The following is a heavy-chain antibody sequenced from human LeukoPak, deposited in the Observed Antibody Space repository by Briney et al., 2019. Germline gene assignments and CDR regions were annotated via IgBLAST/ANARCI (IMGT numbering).Heavy chain of an antibody. D-gene: IGHD3-10*01. CDR3: ARSSNYYGSGSYGAGVDY. J-gene: IGHJ4*02. Sequence: GESLKISCKGSGYIFTSYWIGWVRQMPGKGLEWMGIIYPGDSDTRYSPSFQGQVTISADKPISTAYLQWSSLKASDTAMYYCARSSNYYGSGSYGAGVDYWGQGTLVTVSS. CDR2: IYPGDSDT. V-gene: IGHV5-51*04. CDR1: GYIFTSYW.